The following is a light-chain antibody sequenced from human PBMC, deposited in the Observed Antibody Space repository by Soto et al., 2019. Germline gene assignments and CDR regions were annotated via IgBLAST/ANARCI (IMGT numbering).Light chain of an antibody. CDR2: KAS. Sequence: DIQMTQSPSTLSASVGDRVTITCRASQSINSWLAWYQQKPGKAPKLLIYKASGLESGVPSRFSGSGSGTDFTLTISSLQPDDFATYHCQQYESYSPLTFGGVTKVEIK. CDR1: QSINSW. V-gene: IGKV1-5*03. J-gene: IGKJ4*01. CDR3: QQYESYSPLT.